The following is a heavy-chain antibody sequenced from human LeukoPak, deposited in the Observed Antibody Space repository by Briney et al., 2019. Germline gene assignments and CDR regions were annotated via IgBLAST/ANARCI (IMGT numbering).Heavy chain of an antibody. CDR3: ARDLEPWPEKNWFDP. Sequence: SVKVSCKASGGTFSSYAISWVRQAPGQGLEWMGRITPIFGIANYAQEFQGRVTITADKSTSTAYMELSSLRSEDTAVYYCARDLEPWPEKNWFDPWGQGTLVTVSS. J-gene: IGHJ5*02. D-gene: IGHD1-14*01. V-gene: IGHV1-69*04. CDR1: GGTFSSYA. CDR2: ITPIFGIA.